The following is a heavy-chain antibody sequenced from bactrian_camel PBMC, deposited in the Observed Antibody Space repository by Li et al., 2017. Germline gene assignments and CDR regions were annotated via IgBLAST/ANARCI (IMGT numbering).Heavy chain of an antibody. CDR3: ATTEAQRLQWDGRRSLDGKYYNI. CDR1: GNILGLIY. V-gene: IGHV3S54*01. D-gene: IGHD3*01. J-gene: IGHJ4*01. CDR2: IYRGRGAT. Sequence: VQLVESGGGSVQSGGSLTLSCAVSGNILGLIYMAWARQREGQEREGVAAIYRGRGATYYADSVKGRFTISQDNSKNTVYLDMNSLQPEDTATYYCATTEAQRLQWDGRRSLDGKYYNIWGQGTQVTVS.